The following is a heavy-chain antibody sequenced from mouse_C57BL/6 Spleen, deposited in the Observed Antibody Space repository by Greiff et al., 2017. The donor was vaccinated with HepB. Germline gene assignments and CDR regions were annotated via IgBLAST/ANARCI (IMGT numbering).Heavy chain of an antibody. J-gene: IGHJ2*01. Sequence: QVQLQQSGPELVKPGASVKISCKASGYAFSSSWMNWVKQRPGQGLEWIGRIYPGDGDTNYNGKFKGKATLTADKSSSTAYMQLSSLTSEDSAVYFCARITTVVATDYWGQGTTLTVSS. CDR2: IYPGDGDT. CDR3: ARITTVVATDY. V-gene: IGHV1-82*01. D-gene: IGHD1-1*01. CDR1: GYAFSSSW.